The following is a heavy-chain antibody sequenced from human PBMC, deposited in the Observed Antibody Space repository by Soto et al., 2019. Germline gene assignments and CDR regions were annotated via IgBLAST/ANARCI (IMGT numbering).Heavy chain of an antibody. D-gene: IGHD5-12*01. Sequence: EVQVLESGGDLVQPGGSLRLSCAASGFTISNYAMSWVRQAPGKALEWVSGISGSSGRTYYADSVKGRFTISKDTSSNSLYLKMSSLGVEDTAVDDCEGSWTGGHGSMVTGSS. CDR2: ISGSSGRT. CDR1: GFTISNYA. V-gene: IGHV3-23*01. CDR3: EGSWT. J-gene: IGHJ3*01.